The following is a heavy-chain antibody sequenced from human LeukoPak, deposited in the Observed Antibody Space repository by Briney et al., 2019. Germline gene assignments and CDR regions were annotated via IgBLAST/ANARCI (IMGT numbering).Heavy chain of an antibody. V-gene: IGHV3-30*18. CDR1: GFILTSYG. CDR2: ISDNGSNK. CDR3: TKDRYCDSTSCPTDY. D-gene: IGHD3-22*01. J-gene: IGHJ4*02. Sequence: PGGSLSLSCAASGFILTSYGMHWVRQAPGKGLEWVAVISDNGSNKYYADSVKGRFTISRDISKNTLYLQMNSLRPEDTAVYFCTKDRYCDSTSCPTDYWGQGTLVTVSS.